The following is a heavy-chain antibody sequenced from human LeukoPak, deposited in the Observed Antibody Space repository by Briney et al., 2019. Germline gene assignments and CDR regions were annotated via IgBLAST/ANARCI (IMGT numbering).Heavy chain of an antibody. Sequence: GGSLRLSCAASGFXFSDYYMHWVRQAPGKGLLWISHINGDGSRTGYADSVKGRFTISRDNAKNILYLQMNSLRAEDTAVYYCSRGTYPYSSDTWGQGALVTVSS. V-gene: IGHV3-74*01. J-gene: IGHJ5*02. D-gene: IGHD3-10*01. CDR2: INGDGSRT. CDR3: SRGTYPYSSDT. CDR1: GFXFSDYY.